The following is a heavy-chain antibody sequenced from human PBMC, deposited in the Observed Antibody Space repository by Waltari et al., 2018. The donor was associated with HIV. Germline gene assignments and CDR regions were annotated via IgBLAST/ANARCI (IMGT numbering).Heavy chain of an antibody. CDR3: AKDITAEGDY. Sequence: EVQLVESGGGLVQLGRSLRLSCAASGFTFDDYAFHGVRQAPGKGLEWVSGISWNSGSIGYADSVKGRFTISRDNAKNSLYLQMNSLRAEDTALYYCAKDITAEGDYWGQGTLVTVSS. CDR2: ISWNSGSI. J-gene: IGHJ4*02. CDR1: GFTFDDYA. V-gene: IGHV3-9*01.